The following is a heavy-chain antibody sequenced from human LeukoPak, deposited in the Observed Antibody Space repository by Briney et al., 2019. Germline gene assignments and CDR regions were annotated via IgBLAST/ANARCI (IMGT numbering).Heavy chain of an antibody. J-gene: IGHJ6*02. V-gene: IGHV1-8*01. D-gene: IGHD3-16*01. CDR1: GYTFISYD. CDR3: ARRGSPYGHYGMDV. Sequence: ASVKVSCKVSGYTFISYDINWVRQATGQGLERLAWMNPHNGNTAFAQKFQGRVTVTRDTSISTAYMELSGLRSEDTAVYYCARRGSPYGHYGMDVWGQGTTVTVSS. CDR2: MNPHNGNT.